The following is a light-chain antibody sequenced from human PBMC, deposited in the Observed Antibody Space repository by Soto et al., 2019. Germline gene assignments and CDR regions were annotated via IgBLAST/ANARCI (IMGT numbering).Light chain of an antibody. CDR2: KAS. V-gene: IGKV1-5*03. CDR3: QHYNSYSEA. Sequence: DIQMTQSPSTLSGSVGDRVTITCRASQTSSSWLAWYQQKPGKAPKLLIYKASTLKSGVPSRFSGRGSGTEFTLTISSLQPDDFATYYCQHYNSYSEAFGQGTKVELK. J-gene: IGKJ1*01. CDR1: QTSSSW.